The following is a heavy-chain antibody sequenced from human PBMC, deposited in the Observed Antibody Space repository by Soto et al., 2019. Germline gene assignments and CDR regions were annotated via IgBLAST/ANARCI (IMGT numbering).Heavy chain of an antibody. CDR3: AKGRGGKTVANFGMDV. Sequence: SVKVSCKASGGNFSNYIFSWVRQAPGQGLEWMGGTIPMFATAQYAQKLQGRVTITADESTSTVYMDLTSLRSDDTAVYYCAKGRGGKTVANFGMDVWGQGVTVTVSS. V-gene: IGHV1-69*13. CDR2: TIPMFATA. J-gene: IGHJ6*02. D-gene: IGHD3-16*01. CDR1: GGNFSNYI.